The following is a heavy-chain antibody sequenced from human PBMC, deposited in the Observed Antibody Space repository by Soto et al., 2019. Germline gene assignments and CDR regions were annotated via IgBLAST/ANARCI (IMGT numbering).Heavy chain of an antibody. D-gene: IGHD3-22*01. CDR3: AIDQMGPPDSIISSNYFYYMDV. J-gene: IGHJ6*03. Sequence: SETLSLTCTVSGDSISSTYWSWIRQPPGKGLEWIGYIYYSGITNYNHALKSRVTISADTSKNQLSLTLSSVTAADTAVYYCAIDQMGPPDSIISSNYFYYMDVWGKGTSVTASS. CDR2: IYYSGIT. V-gene: IGHV4-59*01. CDR1: GDSISSTY.